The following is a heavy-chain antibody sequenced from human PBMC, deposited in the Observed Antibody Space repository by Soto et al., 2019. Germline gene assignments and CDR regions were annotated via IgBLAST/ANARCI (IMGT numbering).Heavy chain of an antibody. V-gene: IGHV1-2*02. D-gene: IGHD7-27*01. CDR1: GGTFSSYA. Sequence: ASVKVSCKASGGTFSSYAISWVRQAPGQGLEWMGGIIPNSGGTNYAQKFQGRVTMTRDTSISTAYMELSRLRSDDTAVYYCARTTTDLGIAAFDIWGQGTMVTVSS. J-gene: IGHJ3*02. CDR3: ARTTTDLGIAAFDI. CDR2: IIPNSGGT.